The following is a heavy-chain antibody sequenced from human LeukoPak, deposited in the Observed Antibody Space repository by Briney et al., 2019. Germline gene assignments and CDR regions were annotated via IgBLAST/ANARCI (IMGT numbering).Heavy chain of an antibody. Sequence: ASVKVSCKASGYTFINYSITWVRQAPGQGLEWMGWISSYNGNTNYAQKFQGRVTMTTDTSTSTAYMELKSLRSDDTAVYHCARDGFRSSWPYYFDFWGQGSLVTVSS. CDR1: GYTFINYS. CDR3: ARDGFRSSWPYYFDF. J-gene: IGHJ4*02. CDR2: ISSYNGNT. D-gene: IGHD6-13*01. V-gene: IGHV1-18*01.